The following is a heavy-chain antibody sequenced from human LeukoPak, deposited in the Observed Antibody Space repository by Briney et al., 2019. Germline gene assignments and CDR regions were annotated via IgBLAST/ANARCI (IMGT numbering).Heavy chain of an antibody. J-gene: IGHJ4*02. Sequence: GGSLRLSCAASGFTFSSYGMHWVRQAPDKGLEWVAIIWYDGSNKFYADSVKGRFTISRDNSKNTLYLQMNSLRAEDTAVYYCARDDTVYSDYWGQGTLVTVSS. CDR2: IWYDGSNK. V-gene: IGHV3-33*01. CDR1: GFTFSSYG. D-gene: IGHD2-2*02. CDR3: ARDDTVYSDY.